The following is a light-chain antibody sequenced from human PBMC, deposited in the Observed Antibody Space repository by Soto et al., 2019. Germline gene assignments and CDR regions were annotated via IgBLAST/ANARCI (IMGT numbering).Light chain of an antibody. CDR3: QQYGSSGT. CDR2: DAS. J-gene: IGKJ1*01. Sequence: ENVLTQSPATLSLSPGEGATLSCRASQSINTYLAWYQQKPGQAPRLLIYDASKRATGIPARFSGSGSGTEFTLTISSLQSEDFAVYYCQQYGSSGTFGQGTKVDI. CDR1: QSINTY. V-gene: IGKV3D-15*01.